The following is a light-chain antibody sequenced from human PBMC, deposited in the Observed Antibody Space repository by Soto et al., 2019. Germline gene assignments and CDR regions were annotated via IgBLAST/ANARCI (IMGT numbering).Light chain of an antibody. J-gene: IGKJ1*01. CDR2: AAS. Sequence: DIQMTQSPSSLSASVGDRVTITCRASQSISSYLNWYQQKPGKAPKLLIYAASSLQSGVPSRFSGSGSGTDFTLTISSLQPEDFATYYGQQSYSTLGAFGQGTKVDIK. CDR3: QQSYSTLGA. CDR1: QSISSY. V-gene: IGKV1-39*01.